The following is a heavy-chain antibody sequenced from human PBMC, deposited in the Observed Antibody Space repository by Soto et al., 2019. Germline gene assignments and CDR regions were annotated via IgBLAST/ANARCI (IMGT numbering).Heavy chain of an antibody. J-gene: IGHJ6*04. CDR3: ARDQRVAGGLYGMDV. Sequence: QVQLVQSGAEVKKPGASVKLSCKASGYTFTSYGISWVRLAPGQGLEWMGWISTYNGRTNYAQKIQGRVTMTTDTPTSTAYGDLRSLRSDDTAEYYCARDQRVAGGLYGMDVGGKGTTVTVSS. CDR1: GYTFTSYG. D-gene: IGHD1-1*01. V-gene: IGHV1-18*01. CDR2: ISTYNGRT.